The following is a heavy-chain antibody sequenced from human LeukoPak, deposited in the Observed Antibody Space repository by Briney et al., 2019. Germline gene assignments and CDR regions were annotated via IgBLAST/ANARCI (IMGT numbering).Heavy chain of an antibody. CDR3: ARGLDY. J-gene: IGHJ4*02. CDR1: GGSITSGNYY. V-gene: IGHV4-61*02. Sequence: SQTLSLTCTVSGGSITSGNYYWSWIRQPARKRPEWIGRIYSSGSTDYNPSLKSRVTILVDRSKNQFSLRLSSVTAADTAVYYCARGLDYWGQGTLVTVSS. CDR2: IYSSGST.